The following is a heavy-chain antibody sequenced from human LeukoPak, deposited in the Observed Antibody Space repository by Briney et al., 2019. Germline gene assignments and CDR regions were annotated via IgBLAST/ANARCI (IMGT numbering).Heavy chain of an antibody. V-gene: IGHV3-64*01. J-gene: IGHJ4*02. Sequence: GGSLRLSCAASGFTFRTYAMQWVRQAPEKGPEYVSGISGNGGNTYYANSVEGRFTISRDNSKNTLYLQMGSLRAEDTAVYYCARDGIATNDYWGQGILVTVSS. CDR3: ARDGIATNDY. CDR1: GFTFRTYA. CDR2: ISGNGGNT. D-gene: IGHD5-24*01.